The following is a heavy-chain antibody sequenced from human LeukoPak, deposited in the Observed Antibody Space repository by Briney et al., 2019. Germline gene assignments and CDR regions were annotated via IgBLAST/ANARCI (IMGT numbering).Heavy chain of an antibody. CDR1: GDSISNSDYY. CDR2: INYSGRT. J-gene: IGHJ5*02. V-gene: IGHV4-39*01. Sequence: SETLSLTCTVSGDSISNSDYYWGWIRQPPGKGLEWIALINYSGRTFYNPSLRSRVTISVDMSKNQFSLNLNSVTAADTAVYYCARRRKDLNWFDPWGQGTLVSVSS. CDR3: ARRRKDLNWFDP.